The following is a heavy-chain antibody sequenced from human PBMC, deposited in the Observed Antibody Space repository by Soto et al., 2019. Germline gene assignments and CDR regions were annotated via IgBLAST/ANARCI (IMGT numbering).Heavy chain of an antibody. D-gene: IGHD6-6*01. CDR2: INHSGST. V-gene: IGHV4-34*01. J-gene: IGHJ4*02. CDR3: ARGWPSIAARTFDY. CDR1: CGSFSGYY. Sequence: PSETLSLTCAFYCGSFSGYYWSWIRQPPGKGLEWIGEINHSGSTNYNPSLKSRVTISVDTSKNQFSLKLSSVTAADTAVYYCARGWPSIAARTFDYWGQGTLVTVSS.